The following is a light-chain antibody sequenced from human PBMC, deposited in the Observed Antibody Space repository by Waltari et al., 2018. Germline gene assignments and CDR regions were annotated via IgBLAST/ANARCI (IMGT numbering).Light chain of an antibody. Sequence: DVVMTQSPLSLPVTLGQPASISCRSSQSLVSRDGNTYFNWFHQRPGQSPRRLLYQVSNRDSGVPDRCSGSGAGTDFALKISGGEAEDVVDYYCMQGTHWPWTFGPGTKVEI. CDR2: QVS. V-gene: IGKV2-30*01. CDR3: MQGTHWPWT. CDR1: QSLVSRDGNTY. J-gene: IGKJ1*01.